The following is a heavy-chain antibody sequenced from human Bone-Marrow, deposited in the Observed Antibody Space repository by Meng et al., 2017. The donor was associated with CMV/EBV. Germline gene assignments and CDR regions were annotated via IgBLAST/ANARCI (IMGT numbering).Heavy chain of an antibody. CDR3: ARSEYDFWSGSDYYYGMDV. D-gene: IGHD3-3*01. CDR2: IYYSGST. V-gene: IGHV4-39*07. CDR1: GGSISSSSYY. Sequence: SETLSLTCTVSGGSISSSSYYWGWIRQPPGKGLEWIGSIYYSGSTYYNPSLKSRATISVDTSKNQFSLKLSSVTAADTAVYYCARSEYDFWSGSDYYYGMDVWGQGTTVTVSS. J-gene: IGHJ6*02.